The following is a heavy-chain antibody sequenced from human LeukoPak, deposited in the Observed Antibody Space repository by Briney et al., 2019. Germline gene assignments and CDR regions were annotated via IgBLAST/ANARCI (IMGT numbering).Heavy chain of an antibody. D-gene: IGHD4-17*01. J-gene: IGHJ4*02. V-gene: IGHV3-74*01. CDR1: GFTFSGYW. Sequence: GGSLRLSCAASGFTFSGYWVHWVRQAPGKGLVWVSRIISDGSSTYYADSVKGRLTISRDNAKNTLYLQMNSLRAEDTAVYYCARQIDYGFDNWGQGTLVTVSS. CDR3: ARQIDYGFDN. CDR2: IISDGSST.